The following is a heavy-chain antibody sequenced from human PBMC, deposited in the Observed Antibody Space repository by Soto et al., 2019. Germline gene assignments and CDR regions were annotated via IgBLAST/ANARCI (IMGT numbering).Heavy chain of an antibody. CDR3: ARSVFP. V-gene: IGHV4-34*09. Sequence: SETLSLTCTVSGVSISSYYWSWIRQTPGKGLEWIGEINHSGSTNYNPSLKSRVTISVDTSKNQFSLKLTSVTAADTAVYYCARSVFPWGQGTLVTVSS. J-gene: IGHJ5*02. CDR1: GVSISSYY. CDR2: INHSGST.